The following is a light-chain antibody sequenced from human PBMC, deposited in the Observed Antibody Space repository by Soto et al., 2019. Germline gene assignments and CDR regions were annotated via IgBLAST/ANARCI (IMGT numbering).Light chain of an antibody. CDR1: YSDVGGSNY. V-gene: IGLV2-8*01. J-gene: IGLJ2*01. Sequence: QSALTQPPSASGSPGQSVTISGTGTYSDVGGSNYVSWYQQHPGKAPKLVIYEVTQRPSGVPDRFSGSRSGNTSSLTVSRLQAEAEADYYCSSNVVGTNLKIFGGGTKLTVL. CDR2: EVT. CDR3: SSNVVGTNLKI.